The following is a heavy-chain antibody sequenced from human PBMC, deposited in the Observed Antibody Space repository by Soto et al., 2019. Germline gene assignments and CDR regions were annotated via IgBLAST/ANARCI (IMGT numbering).Heavy chain of an antibody. V-gene: IGHV3-33*01. CDR3: ARGPESLDSLTAFDI. CDR2: IWYDGSNK. Sequence: QAQLVESGGGVVQPGRSLRLSCAASGFTFSSYGMHWVRQAPGKGLEWVAVIWYDGSNKYYADSVKGRFTISRDNSKNTLYLQMNSLRAEDTAVYYCARGPESLDSLTAFDIWGQGTMVTVSS. J-gene: IGHJ3*02. D-gene: IGHD3-3*01. CDR1: GFTFSSYG.